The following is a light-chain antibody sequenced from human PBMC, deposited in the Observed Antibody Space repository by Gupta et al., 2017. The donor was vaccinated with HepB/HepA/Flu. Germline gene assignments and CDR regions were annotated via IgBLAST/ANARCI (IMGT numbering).Light chain of an antibody. Sequence: DIQMTQSPASLSGSVGDSVTITCRASQTIMKYLNWYQQKPGQAPKLLIYGASTLQTGVPSRFRGGGSGTDFTLTINKLQPEDFTTYYCQQSYSPQCSFGGTRLEIK. CDR3: QQSYSPQCS. J-gene: IGKJ2*04. CDR2: GAS. V-gene: IGKV1-39*01. CDR1: QTIMKY.